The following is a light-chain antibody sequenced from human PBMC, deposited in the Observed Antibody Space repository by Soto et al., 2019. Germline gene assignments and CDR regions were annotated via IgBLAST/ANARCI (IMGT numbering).Light chain of an antibody. CDR2: DAS. CDR1: QSVSSW. J-gene: IGKJ2*01. Sequence: DIQMTQSPSTLSASVGDRVTITCRASQSVSSWLAWYQQKPGKAPKLVIYDASSSESGVPSRFSGSGSGTDFNPSISSLQPDDFGTYYCQQYKSDPYTFGQGTKLEIK. CDR3: QQYKSDPYT. V-gene: IGKV1-5*01.